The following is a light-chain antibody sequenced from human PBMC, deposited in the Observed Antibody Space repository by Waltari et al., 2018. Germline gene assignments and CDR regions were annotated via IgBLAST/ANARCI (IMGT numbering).Light chain of an antibody. CDR3: CSYAGSTTSSVV. CDR1: SSDVGGYSL. V-gene: IGLV2-23*02. J-gene: IGLJ1*01. Sequence: QSALTQPASVSGSPGQSITISCTGSSSDVGGYSLFSWYQQHPGKAPKLMIYAVTKRPSGVSHRFSGSKSDNTASLTISGLQTEDEADYYCCSYAGSTTSSVVFGTGTKVIVL. CDR2: AVT.